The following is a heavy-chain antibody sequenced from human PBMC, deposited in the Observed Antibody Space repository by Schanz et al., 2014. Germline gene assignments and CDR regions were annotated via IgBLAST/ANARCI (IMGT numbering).Heavy chain of an antibody. CDR2: INTGSNYI. D-gene: IGHD1-26*01. J-gene: IGHJ2*01. V-gene: IGHV3-11*03. CDR3: ARNRGSGGQNCYFDL. CDR1: GFSFSDYY. Sequence: QVHLLESGGGLVEPGGSLRLSCAASGFSFSDYYMSWIRQAPGKGLEWISFINTGSNYINYADSVKGRFTISRDNTKSSLLLQLNSLRADDTAVYYCARNRGSGGQNCYFDLWGRGTLGTVSS.